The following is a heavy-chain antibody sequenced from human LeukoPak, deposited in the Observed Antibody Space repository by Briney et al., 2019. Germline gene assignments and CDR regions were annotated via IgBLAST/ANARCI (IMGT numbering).Heavy chain of an antibody. CDR3: ARELDSREPLHSFDY. V-gene: IGHV1-18*01. Sequence: ASVKVSCKASGYTFTSYGISWVRQAPGQGLEWMGWISAYNGNTNYAQKLQGRVTMTTDTSTSTAYMELRSLRSDDTAVYYCARELDSREPLHSFDYWGQGTLVTVSS. J-gene: IGHJ4*02. CDR1: GYTFTSYG. CDR2: ISAYNGNT. D-gene: IGHD6-13*01.